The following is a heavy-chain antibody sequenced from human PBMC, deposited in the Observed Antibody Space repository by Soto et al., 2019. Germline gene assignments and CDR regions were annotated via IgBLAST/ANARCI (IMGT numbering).Heavy chain of an antibody. D-gene: IGHD3-10*01. CDR2: ISVYNGNI. CDR3: SRTYGSVDYFLPFEY. V-gene: IGHV1-18*01. CDR1: GYMFNTYG. J-gene: IGHJ4*02. Sequence: QVQLLQSGAEVKKPGASVKVSCKASGYMFNTYGITWVRQAPGQGLEWMGWISVYNGNIDYAQKFEGRVTMTTDTSTSTSYMELKRLTSDDTAVYYCSRTYGSVDYFLPFEYWGQGPPVSVSS.